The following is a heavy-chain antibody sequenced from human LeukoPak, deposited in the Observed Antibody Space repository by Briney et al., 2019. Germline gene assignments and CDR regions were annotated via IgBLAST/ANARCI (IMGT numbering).Heavy chain of an antibody. J-gene: IGHJ4*02. CDR3: ARDHVVVGSTTSFFDY. Sequence: SETLSLSCTVSGGSMSNYHWTWIRQPSGEGLEWIGRIYTNGHTNYSPSLRSRVTMSVDTSKNQFSLKVRFVTAADTAVYFCARDHVVVGSTTSFFDYWGQGILVTVSS. CDR2: IYTNGHT. CDR1: GGSMSNYH. D-gene: IGHD3-22*01. V-gene: IGHV4-4*07.